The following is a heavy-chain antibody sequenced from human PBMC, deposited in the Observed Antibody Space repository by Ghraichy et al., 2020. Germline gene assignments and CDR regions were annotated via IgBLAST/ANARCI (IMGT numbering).Heavy chain of an antibody. CDR3: AKDPYISDYGRHYFDY. J-gene: IGHJ4*02. Sequence: GGSLRLSCAASGFTFSSYGMHWVRQAPGKGLEWVAVISYDGSNKYYADSVKGRFTISRDNSKNTLYLQMNSLRAEDTAVYYCAKDPYISDYGRHYFDYWGQGTLVTVSS. CDR1: GFTFSSYG. D-gene: IGHD4-17*01. V-gene: IGHV3-30*18. CDR2: ISYDGSNK.